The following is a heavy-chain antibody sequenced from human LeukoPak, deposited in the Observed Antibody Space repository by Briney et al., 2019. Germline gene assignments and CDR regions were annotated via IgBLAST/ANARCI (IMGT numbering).Heavy chain of an antibody. Sequence: ASVKVSCKASGYTFTSYDINWVRQATGQGLEWMGWMNPNSGNTGYAQKFQGRVTMTRNTSISTAYMELSSLRSEDTAVYYCARDGHYDILTDLDYWGQGTLVTVSS. J-gene: IGHJ4*02. CDR3: ARDGHYDILTDLDY. CDR1: GYTFTSYD. D-gene: IGHD3-9*01. CDR2: MNPNSGNT. V-gene: IGHV1-8*01.